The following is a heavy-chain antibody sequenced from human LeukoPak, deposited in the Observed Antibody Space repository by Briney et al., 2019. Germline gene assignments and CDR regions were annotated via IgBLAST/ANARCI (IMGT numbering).Heavy chain of an antibody. D-gene: IGHD6-13*01. CDR2: IIPIFGTT. CDR1: GGTFSSFA. J-gene: IGHJ4*02. CDR3: ARGGIAAAGSFDY. Sequence: GASVKVSFTASGGTFSSFAISWVRQAPGQGLEWMGGIIPIFGTTNYAQKFQGRVTITADESTSTAYMELSSLRSEDTAVYYCARGGIAAAGSFDYWGQGTLVTVSS. V-gene: IGHV1-69*13.